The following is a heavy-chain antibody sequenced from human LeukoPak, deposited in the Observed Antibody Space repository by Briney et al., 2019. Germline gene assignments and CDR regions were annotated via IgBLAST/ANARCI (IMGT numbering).Heavy chain of an antibody. J-gene: IGHJ4*02. D-gene: IGHD2-15*01. CDR3: ARQYCSGGSCYWGGGTFDY. CDR1: GGSISSDY. Sequence: SETRSLTCTVSGGSISSDYWSWIRQPPGKGLEWIGYIYYSGSTNYNPSLKSRATISADTSKNQFSLKLSSVTAADTAVYYCARQYCSGGSCYWGGGTFDYWGQGTLVTVSS. V-gene: IGHV4-59*08. CDR2: IYYSGST.